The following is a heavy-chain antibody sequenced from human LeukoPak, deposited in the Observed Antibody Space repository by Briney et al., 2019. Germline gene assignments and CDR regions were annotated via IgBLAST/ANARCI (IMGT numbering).Heavy chain of an antibody. CDR2: ISGSGDNT. CDR3: ARVTYGSGTYGAFDY. D-gene: IGHD3-10*01. V-gene: IGHV3-23*01. Sequence: PGGSLRLSCAASGFTFSSYVLNWVRQAPGKGLEWVSTISGSGDNTYYADSVKGRFTISRDNSKNTLYLQMNSLRAEDTAVYYCARVTYGSGTYGAFDYWGQGTLVTVSS. CDR1: GFTFSSYV. J-gene: IGHJ4*02.